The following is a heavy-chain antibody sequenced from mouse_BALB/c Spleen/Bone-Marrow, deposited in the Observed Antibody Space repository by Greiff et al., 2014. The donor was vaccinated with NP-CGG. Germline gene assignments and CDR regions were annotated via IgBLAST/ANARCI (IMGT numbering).Heavy chain of an antibody. J-gene: IGHJ2*01. Sequence: QLKEAGPELVKPWASGKMSCKGSGYTFTSYVMHWGEQKPGEGLEWIGYINPYNDGTKYNEKFKGKATLTSDKSSNTAYMELSSLTSEDSAVYYCARQGVDYFDYWGQGTTLTVSS. V-gene: IGHV1-14*01. CDR3: ARQGVDYFDY. CDR2: INPYNDGT. CDR1: GYTFTSYV.